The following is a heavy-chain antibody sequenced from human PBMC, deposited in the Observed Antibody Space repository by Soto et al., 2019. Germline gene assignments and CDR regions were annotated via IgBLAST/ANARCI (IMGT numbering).Heavy chain of an antibody. J-gene: IGHJ6*02. CDR2: IYSGGST. D-gene: IGHD6-13*01. V-gene: IGHV3-53*01. Sequence: GGSLRLSCAASGFTVISNYMSWVRQAPGKGLEWVSVIYSGGSTYYADSVKGRFTISRDNSKNTLYLQMNSLRAEDTAVYYCARDRGSSSWYYYYYGMDVWGQGTTVTVSS. CDR3: ARDRGSSSWYYYYYGMDV. CDR1: GFTVISNY.